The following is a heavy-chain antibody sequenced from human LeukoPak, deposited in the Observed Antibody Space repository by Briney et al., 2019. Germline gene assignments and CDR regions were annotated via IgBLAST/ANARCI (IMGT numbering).Heavy chain of an antibody. J-gene: IGHJ2*01. CDR1: GGSTSSDY. D-gene: IGHD3-16*01. V-gene: IGHV4-59*08. CDR2: VYNSGDT. Sequence: SETLSLTCTVSGGSTSSDYWSWIRQSPGKGLEWVGYVYNSGDTGKNPSLKSRVTILLDTSTNQCSLKLTSVSAADTAVYYCARLKLGAYFDLWGRGTLVTVSS. CDR3: ARLKLGAYFDL.